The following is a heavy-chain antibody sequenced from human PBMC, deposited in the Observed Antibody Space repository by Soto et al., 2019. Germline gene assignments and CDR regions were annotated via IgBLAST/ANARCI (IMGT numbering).Heavy chain of an antibody. CDR2: IGPESGAT. Sequence: ASVKVSCKASGYTFTGHYIHWVRQAPEQGPEWMGEIGPESGATRYAQRFQGRVTMTRDMSITTVYMELNNLSPDDTAVYYCGRGRSGXXVVFYWGQGTPVTVSS. D-gene: IGHD1-26*01. J-gene: IGHJ4*02. CDR1: GYTFTGHY. CDR3: GRGRSGXXVVFY. V-gene: IGHV1-2*02.